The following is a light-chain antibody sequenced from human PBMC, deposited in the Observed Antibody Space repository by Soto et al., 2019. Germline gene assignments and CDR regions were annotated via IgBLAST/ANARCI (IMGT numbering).Light chain of an antibody. V-gene: IGKV1-5*01. J-gene: IGKJ1*01. CDR3: RQYNTYLS. CDR2: HAS. Sequence: DIQMTQSPSTLSASVGDRVTISVRASQTILSLLAFYQQKPGRAPTLLIYHASTLESGVPSRFSGSGSGTEFTLTISSLQPDDVATYYCRQYNTYLSFGQGTKVDIK. CDR1: QTILSL.